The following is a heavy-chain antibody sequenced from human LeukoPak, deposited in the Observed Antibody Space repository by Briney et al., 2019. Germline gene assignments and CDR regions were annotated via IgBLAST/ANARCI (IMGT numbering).Heavy chain of an antibody. CDR2: ISSSGSTI. CDR1: GFTFSSYE. Sequence: GGSLRLSCAASGFTFSSYEMNWVRQAPGKGLEWVSYISSSGSTIYYADSVKGRFTISRDNAKNSLYLQMNSLRAEDTAVYYCARVGYYYDSSGYPDLFDYWGRGTLVTVSS. V-gene: IGHV3-48*03. J-gene: IGHJ4*02. CDR3: ARVGYYYDSSGYPDLFDY. D-gene: IGHD3-22*01.